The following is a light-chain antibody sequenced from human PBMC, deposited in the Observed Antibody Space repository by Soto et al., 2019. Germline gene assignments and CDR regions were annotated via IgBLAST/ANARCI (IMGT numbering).Light chain of an antibody. CDR1: SGHSSYA. V-gene: IGLV4-69*01. CDR2: LNSDGSH. CDR3: QTWGTGTVV. J-gene: IGLJ2*01. Sequence: QSVLTQSPSASASLGASVKLTCTLSSGHSSYAIAWHQQQPEKGPRYLMKLNSDGSHSKGDGIPDRFSGSSSGAERYLTMSSLQSEDEADYYCQTWGTGTVVFGGGTKVTVL.